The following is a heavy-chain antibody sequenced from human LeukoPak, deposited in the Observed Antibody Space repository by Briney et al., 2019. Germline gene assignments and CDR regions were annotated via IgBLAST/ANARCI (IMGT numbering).Heavy chain of an antibody. D-gene: IGHD3-10*01. CDR2: IYPGDSDT. Sequence: GESLKISCKGSGYSFTSYWIGWVRQMPGKGLEWMGIIYPGDSDTRYSPSFQGQVTISADRSISTAYLQWSSLKASDTAMYYCARHYYYGSGYPNGFDPWGQGTLVTVSS. J-gene: IGHJ5*02. V-gene: IGHV5-51*01. CDR1: GYSFTSYW. CDR3: ARHYYYGSGYPNGFDP.